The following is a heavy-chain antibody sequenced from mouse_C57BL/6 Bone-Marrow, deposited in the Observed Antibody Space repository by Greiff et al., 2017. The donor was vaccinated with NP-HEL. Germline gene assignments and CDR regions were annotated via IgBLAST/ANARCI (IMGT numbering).Heavy chain of an antibody. Sequence: VQLQQPGAELVKPGASVKMSCKASGYTFTSYWITWVKQRPGQGLEWIGDIYPGSGSTNYNEKFKSKATLTVDTSSSTAYMQLSSLTSEDSAVYYCAREELYYYGSSGYWGQGTTLTVSS. CDR1: GYTFTSYW. CDR3: AREELYYYGSSGY. D-gene: IGHD1-1*01. CDR2: IYPGSGST. V-gene: IGHV1-55*01. J-gene: IGHJ2*01.